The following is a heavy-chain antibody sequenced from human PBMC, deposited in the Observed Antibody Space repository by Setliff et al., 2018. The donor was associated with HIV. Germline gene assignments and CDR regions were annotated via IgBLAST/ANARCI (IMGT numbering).Heavy chain of an antibody. CDR1: TNDFSSQS. J-gene: IGHJ4*02. CDR3: ARDRGGVGCNPSYYFDY. V-gene: IGHV1-18*01. Sequence: GASVKVSCKAFTNDFSSQSFSWVRQAPGQGLEWMGWISAYNGNRRYRQTFQGRVTMTTDTSTSTAYMELSSLRSEDTAVYYCARDRGGVGCNPSYYFDYWGQGTLVTVSS. D-gene: IGHD3-16*01. CDR2: ISAYNGNR.